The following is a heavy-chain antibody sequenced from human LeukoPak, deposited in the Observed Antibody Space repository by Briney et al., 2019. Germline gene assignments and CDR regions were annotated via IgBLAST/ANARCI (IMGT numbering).Heavy chain of an antibody. D-gene: IGHD3-3*01. CDR3: ARDRSITIFGVVLYTVFDY. J-gene: IGHJ4*02. CDR2: ISSSSSYI. CDR1: GFTFSSYS. V-gene: IGHV3-21*01. Sequence: GGSLRLSCAASGFTFSSYSMNWVRQAPGKGLEWVSSISSSSSYIYYADSVKGRFTISRDNAKNSLYLQMNSLRAEDTAVYYCARDRSITIFGVVLYTVFDYWGQGTLVTVSS.